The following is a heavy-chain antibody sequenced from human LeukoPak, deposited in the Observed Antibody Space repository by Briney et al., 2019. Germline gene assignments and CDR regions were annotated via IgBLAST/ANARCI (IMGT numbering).Heavy chain of an antibody. D-gene: IGHD3-22*01. Sequence: PGGSLRLSCTASGFTFGDYAMSWFRQAPGKGLEWVGFIRSKAYGGTTEYAASVKGRFTISRDDSKSIAYLQMNSLKTEDTAVYYCTRWHLGLEYESESATDPNFDYWGQGTLVTVSS. CDR2: IRSKAYGGTT. CDR1: GFTFGDYA. V-gene: IGHV3-49*03. CDR3: TRWHLGLEYESESATDPNFDY. J-gene: IGHJ4*02.